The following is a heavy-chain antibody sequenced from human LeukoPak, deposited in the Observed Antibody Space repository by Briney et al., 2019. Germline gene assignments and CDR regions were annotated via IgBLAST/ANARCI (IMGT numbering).Heavy chain of an antibody. D-gene: IGHD1-26*01. CDR2: ISSSGSST. CDR1: GFTFSSYA. Sequence: GRSLRLSCAASGFTFSSYAMTWVRQAPGKGLEWVSAISSSGSSTYYADSVKGRFTISRDNSKNTLYLQMNSLRAEDTAVYYCAKVRSPLFRGGSYCFDYWGQGTLVTVSS. V-gene: IGHV3-23*01. CDR3: AKVRSPLFRGGSYCFDY. J-gene: IGHJ4*02.